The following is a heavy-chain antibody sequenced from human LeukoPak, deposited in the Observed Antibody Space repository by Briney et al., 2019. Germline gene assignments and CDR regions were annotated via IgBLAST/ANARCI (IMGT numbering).Heavy chain of an antibody. V-gene: IGHV3-7*03. D-gene: IGHD6-19*01. CDR2: IKQDGSEK. Sequence: PGGSLRLSCAASGFTFSSYWMSWVRQAPGKGLEWVANIKQDGSEKYYVDSVKGRFTISRDTAKNSLYLQMNSLRAEDTAVYYCARIAVAGPFDYWGQGTLVTVSS. CDR3: ARIAVAGPFDY. J-gene: IGHJ4*02. CDR1: GFTFSSYW.